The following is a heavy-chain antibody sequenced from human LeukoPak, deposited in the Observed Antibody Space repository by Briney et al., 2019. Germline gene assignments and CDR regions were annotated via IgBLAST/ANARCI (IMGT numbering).Heavy chain of an antibody. CDR2: INPNSGGT. V-gene: IGHV1-2*04. CDR1: GYTVTVYY. D-gene: IGHD6-19*01. CDR3: ARSRQWLVLMRDAFDI. J-gene: IGHJ3*02. Sequence: ASVKVSCKASGYTVTVYYMHWVRHAPPHGLEWVGCINPNSGGTNYAQKFQGWVTMTRDTSISTAYMELSRLRSDDTAVYYCARSRQWLVLMRDAFDIWGQGTMVTVSS.